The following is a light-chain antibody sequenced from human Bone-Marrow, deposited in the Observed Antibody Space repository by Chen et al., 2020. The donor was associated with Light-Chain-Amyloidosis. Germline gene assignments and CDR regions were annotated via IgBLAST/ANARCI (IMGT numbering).Light chain of an antibody. CDR1: SGSIATNS. V-gene: IGLV6-57*01. Sequence: NFMLTQPHSVSESPGKTVIISCTRSSGSIATNSVQWYQQRPGSSTTPGIYEDDQRPSGVPARFPGSIDRSSNSAALTISGLKTEDEADYYCQSYQGSSQGVFGGGTNLTVL. CDR2: EDD. J-gene: IGLJ3*02. CDR3: QSYQGSSQGV.